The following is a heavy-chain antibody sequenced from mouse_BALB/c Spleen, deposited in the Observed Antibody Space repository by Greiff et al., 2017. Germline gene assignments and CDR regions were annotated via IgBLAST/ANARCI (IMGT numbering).Heavy chain of an antibody. V-gene: IGHV1-7*01. D-gene: IGHD2-1*01. CDR1: GYTFTSYW. Sequence: QVHVKQSGAELAKPGASVKMSCKASGYTFTSYWMHWVKQRPGQGLEWIGYINPSTGYTEYNQKFKDKATLTADKSSSTAYMQLSSLTSEDSAVYYCARDGNGRFAYWGQGTLVTVSA. J-gene: IGHJ3*01. CDR3: ARDGNGRFAY. CDR2: INPSTGYT.